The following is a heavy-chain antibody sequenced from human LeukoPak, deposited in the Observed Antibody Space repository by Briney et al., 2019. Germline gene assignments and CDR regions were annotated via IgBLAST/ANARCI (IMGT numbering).Heavy chain of an antibody. D-gene: IGHD3-10*02. CDR1: EFTFSSYE. V-gene: IGHV3-48*03. J-gene: IGHJ6*04. CDR2: ISSSGSTI. CDR3: AELGITMIGGV. Sequence: GSLRLSCAASEFTFSSYEMNWVRQAPGKGLEWVSYISSSGSTIYYAASVKGRFTISRDNAKNSLYLQMNSLRAEDTAVYYCAELGITMIGGVWGKGTTVTISS.